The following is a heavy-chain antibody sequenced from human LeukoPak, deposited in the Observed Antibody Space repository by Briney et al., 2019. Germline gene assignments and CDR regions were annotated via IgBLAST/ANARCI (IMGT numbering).Heavy chain of an antibody. CDR2: IRGTGGTT. V-gene: IGHV3-23*01. Sequence: GGSLRLSCAASGFTFSDYALIWVRLAPGKGLEWISAIRGTGGTTYYADSVKGRCTISRDNSKNTVYLQMNSLRAEDTALYFCGKDPNGDYVGAFDFWGPGTMVTVSS. J-gene: IGHJ3*01. D-gene: IGHD4-17*01. CDR3: GKDPNGDYVGAFDF. CDR1: GFTFSDYA.